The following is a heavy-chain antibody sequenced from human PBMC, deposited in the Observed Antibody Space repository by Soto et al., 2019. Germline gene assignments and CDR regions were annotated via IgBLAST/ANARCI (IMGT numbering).Heavy chain of an antibody. D-gene: IGHD1-7*01. J-gene: IGHJ6*02. CDR1: GYTFTSYG. CDR3: AREGLTGTARLYYGMDV. V-gene: IGHV1-18*01. Sequence: ASVKVSCKASGYTFTSYGISWVRQAPGQGLEWMGWISAYNGNTNYAQKLQGRVTMTTGTSTSTAYMELRSLRSDDTAVYYCAREGLTGTARLYYGMDVWGQGTTVTVSS. CDR2: ISAYNGNT.